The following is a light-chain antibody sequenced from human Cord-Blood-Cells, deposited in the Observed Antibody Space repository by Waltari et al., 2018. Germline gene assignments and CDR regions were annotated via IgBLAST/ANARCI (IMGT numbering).Light chain of an antibody. CDR3: AAWDDSLSGPV. V-gene: IGLV1-47*01. CDR1: SSNIGSNY. J-gene: IGLJ2*01. CDR2: RNN. Sequence: QSVLTQPPSASGTPGQRVTISCSGSSSNIGSNYVYWYHQLPGTAPNLLIYRNNMRPAGVPDRFSGSTAGTSAGRAISGLRSEDEADYYCAAWDDSLSGPVFGGGTKLTVL.